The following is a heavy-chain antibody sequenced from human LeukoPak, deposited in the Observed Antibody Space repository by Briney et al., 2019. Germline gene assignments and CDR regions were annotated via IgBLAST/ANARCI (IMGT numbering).Heavy chain of an antibody. CDR2: ISGSGGKI. V-gene: IGHV3-23*01. Sequence: GGSLRLSCEASGFTFRSYAMSWVRQAPGKGLEWVSVISGSGGKIYYADSVKGRFTISRDNSKNTLYLQMNSLRAEDTAVYYCASDKRYYYDSSGLTPSFDIWGQGTMVTVSS. CDR3: ASDKRYYYDSSGLTPSFDI. CDR1: GFTFRSYA. J-gene: IGHJ3*02. D-gene: IGHD3-22*01.